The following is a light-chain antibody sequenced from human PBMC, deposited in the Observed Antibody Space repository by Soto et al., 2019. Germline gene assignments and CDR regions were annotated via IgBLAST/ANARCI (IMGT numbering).Light chain of an antibody. CDR1: QSINTY. J-gene: IGKJ5*01. CDR2: DAS. Sequence: EIVLTQSPATLSLSPGEGATLSCRASQSINTYLGWYQQRPGQAPRLLISDASNRATGVPARFSGSGSGTDFTLTISSLEPEDFEVYYCQQRSAWPLTFGQGTRLEIK. CDR3: QQRSAWPLT. V-gene: IGKV3-11*01.